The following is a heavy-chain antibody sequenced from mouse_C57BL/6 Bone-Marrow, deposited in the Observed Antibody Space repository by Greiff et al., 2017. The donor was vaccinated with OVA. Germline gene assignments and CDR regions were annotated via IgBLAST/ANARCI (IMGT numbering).Heavy chain of an antibody. CDR1: GYSITSDY. J-gene: IGHJ4*01. CDR3: ARYYGSRGDYYAMDY. CDR2: ISYSGST. D-gene: IGHD1-1*01. Sequence: VQLKQSGPGLAKPSQTLSLTCSVTGYSITSDYWNWIRKFPGNKLEYMGYISYSGSTYYNPSLKSRISITRDTSKNQYYLQLNSVTTEDTATYYCARYYGSRGDYYAMDYWGQGTSVTVSS. V-gene: IGHV3-8*01.